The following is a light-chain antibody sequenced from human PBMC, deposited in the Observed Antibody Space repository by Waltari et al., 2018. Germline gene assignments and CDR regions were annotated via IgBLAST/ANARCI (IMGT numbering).Light chain of an antibody. CDR2: TEN. CDR1: SSNIGRNG. V-gene: IGLV1-44*01. J-gene: IGLJ3*02. Sequence: QSVLAQPPSASGTPGQGVTVSCSGSSSNIGRNGVSWYQQVPGTPPKLLIHTENQRPSGVPDRFSGPKSGTSGSLAMSGLQSEDEAHYCCAAWDDSLNGRVFGGGTEGTVL. CDR3: AAWDDSLNGRV.